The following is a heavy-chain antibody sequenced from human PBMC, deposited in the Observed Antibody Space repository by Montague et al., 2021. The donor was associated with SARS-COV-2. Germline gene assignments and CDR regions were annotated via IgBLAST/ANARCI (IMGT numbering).Heavy chain of an antibody. CDR2: INHSGST. Sequence: SQALFLTYAVYGGSFSGYYWSWIRQPPGKGLEWIGEINHSGSTNYNPSLKSRVTISVDTSKNQFSLKLSSVTAADTAVYYCARARQDVVVPALGIGAYYYYYYMDVWGKETTVTVSS. CDR3: ARARQDVVVPALGIGAYYYYYYMDV. D-gene: IGHD2-2*01. V-gene: IGHV4-34*01. J-gene: IGHJ6*03. CDR1: GGSFSGYY.